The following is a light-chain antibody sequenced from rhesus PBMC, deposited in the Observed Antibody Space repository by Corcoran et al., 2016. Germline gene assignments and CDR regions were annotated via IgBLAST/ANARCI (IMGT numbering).Light chain of an antibody. Sequence: DIVMTQTPLSLPLTPGEPASISCRSSQSLLQSDGYTYLDWYLQKPGQSLRLLIYKVTNRESGVPDRCIGGGSGTDFTLKISRVGPEDVGVYYCMQSIQVPWTFGQGTKVEI. CDR1: QSLLQSDGYTY. CDR2: KVT. J-gene: IGKJ1*01. CDR3: MQSIQVPWT. V-gene: IGKV2S2*01.